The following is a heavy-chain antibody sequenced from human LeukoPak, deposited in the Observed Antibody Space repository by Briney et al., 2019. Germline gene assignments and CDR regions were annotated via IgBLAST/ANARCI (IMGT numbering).Heavy chain of an antibody. J-gene: IGHJ3*02. V-gene: IGHV1-3*01. CDR3: ARDYHYYGSGSQGPPI. D-gene: IGHD3-10*01. Sequence: ASVNVSCKASGYTFTSYAMHWVRQAPGQRLEWMGWINAGNGNTKYSQKFQGRVTITRDTSASTAYMELSSLRSEDTAVYYCARDYHYYGSGSQGPPIWGQGTMVTVSS. CDR2: INAGNGNT. CDR1: GYTFTSYA.